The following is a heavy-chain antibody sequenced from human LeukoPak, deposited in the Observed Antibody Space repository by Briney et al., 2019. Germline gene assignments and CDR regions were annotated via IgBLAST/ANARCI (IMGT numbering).Heavy chain of an antibody. CDR1: GDSISSYY. CDR2: IYTSGST. CDR3: ARAPKGMNKVTNFAHNWFDP. D-gene: IGHD4-17*01. J-gene: IGHJ5*02. Sequence: SETLSLTCTVSGDSISSYYWSWIRQPAGKGLEWIGRIYTSGSTNYNPSLKSRVTISGDTSINQFSLKLSSVTAADTAVYYCARAPKGMNKVTNFAHNWFDPWGQGTLVTVSS. V-gene: IGHV4-4*07.